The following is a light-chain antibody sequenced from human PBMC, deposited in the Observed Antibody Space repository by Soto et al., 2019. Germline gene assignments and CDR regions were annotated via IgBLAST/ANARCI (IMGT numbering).Light chain of an antibody. V-gene: IGKV3-15*01. CDR3: QQYSKWPIT. CDR1: QSVNSN. Sequence: EMVMTQSPAILSVSPGESATLSCRASQSVNSNYLAWYQQHPGPPPRLLIYGISTRATGIPARFSGGGSGTEFSLTISSLQSEEFAVYYCQQYSKWPITCGQGTRLEI. J-gene: IGKJ5*01. CDR2: GIS.